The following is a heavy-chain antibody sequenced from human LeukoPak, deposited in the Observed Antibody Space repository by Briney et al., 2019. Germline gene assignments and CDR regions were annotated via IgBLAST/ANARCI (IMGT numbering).Heavy chain of an antibody. CDR1: GFTFSSYG. CDR3: AVGATVEWLLSYLVY. J-gene: IGHJ4*02. CDR2: ISYDGSNK. V-gene: IGHV3-30*03. Sequence: GRSLRLSCAASGFTFSSYGMHWVRQAPGKGLEWVAVISYDGSNKYYADSVKGRFTISRDNSKNTLYLQMNSLRAEDTAVYFCAVGATVEWLLSYLVYWGQGTLATVSS. D-gene: IGHD3-3*01.